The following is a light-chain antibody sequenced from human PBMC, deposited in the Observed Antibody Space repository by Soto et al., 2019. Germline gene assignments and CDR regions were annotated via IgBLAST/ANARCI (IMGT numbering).Light chain of an antibody. CDR1: QSVSGW. J-gene: IGKJ1*01. CDR3: QHYGGMWT. Sequence: DIQMTQSPSTLSASVGATVTVTFRASQSVSGWLAWYQQKPGEAPKLLIYDASSLESGVPSRFSGSGSGTEFILTISSLQPDDFASYCCQHYGGMWTFGQGTKVDIK. V-gene: IGKV1-5*01. CDR2: DAS.